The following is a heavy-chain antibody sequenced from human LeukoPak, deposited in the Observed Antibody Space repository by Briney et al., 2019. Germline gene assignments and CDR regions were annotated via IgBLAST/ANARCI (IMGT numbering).Heavy chain of an antibody. V-gene: IGHV1-3*01. CDR3: ARDSSGRLDY. D-gene: IGHD6-19*01. J-gene: IGHJ4*02. Sequence: KFQGRVTITRDTSASTAYMELSSLRSEDTAVYYCARDSSGRLDYWGQGTLVTVSS.